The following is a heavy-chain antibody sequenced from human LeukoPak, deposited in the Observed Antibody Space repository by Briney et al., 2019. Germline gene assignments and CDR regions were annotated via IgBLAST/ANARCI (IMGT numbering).Heavy chain of an antibody. V-gene: IGHV1-69*06. CDR3: ARRMNSSGCCRDAFDI. CDR2: IIPIFGTA. J-gene: IGHJ3*02. Sequence: SVKVSCEASGGTFSSYAISWVRQAPGQGLEWMGRIIPIFGTANYAQKFQGRVTITADKSTSTAYMELSSLRSEDTAVYYCARRMNSSGCCRDAFDIWGQGTMVTVSS. CDR1: GGTFSSYA. D-gene: IGHD6-19*01.